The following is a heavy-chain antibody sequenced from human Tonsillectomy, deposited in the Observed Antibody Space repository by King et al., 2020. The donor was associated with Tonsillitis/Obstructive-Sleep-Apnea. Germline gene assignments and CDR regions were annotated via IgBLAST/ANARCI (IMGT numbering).Heavy chain of an antibody. CDR2: ISAYNGNI. CDR3: ARDPTSTVVTYPSYFDY. D-gene: IGHD4-23*01. Sequence: VQLVESGAEVKKPGASVKVSCRASGYTFTSYGINWVRQAPGQGLEWMGWISAYNGNIEYSQNLQGRGTMTTDTSTSTASMELRSRRSDDTAVYYCARDPTSTVVTYPSYFDYWGQGTLVTVSS. J-gene: IGHJ4*02. V-gene: IGHV1-18*01. CDR1: GYTFTSYG.